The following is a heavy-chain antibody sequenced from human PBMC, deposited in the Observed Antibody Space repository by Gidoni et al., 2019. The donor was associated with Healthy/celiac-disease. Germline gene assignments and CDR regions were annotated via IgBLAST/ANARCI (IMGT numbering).Heavy chain of an antibody. CDR2: INHSGST. D-gene: IGHD4-17*01. V-gene: IGHV4-34*01. Sequence: QVQLQQWGAGLLKPSETLSLTCAVYGGSFSGYYWSWIRQPPGKGLEWIGEINHSGSTNYNPSLKSRVTISVDTSKNQFSLKLSSVTAADTAVYYCARGGNGEGDYYYYYYMDVWGKGTTVTVSS. CDR3: ARGGNGEGDYYYYYYMDV. CDR1: GGSFSGYY. J-gene: IGHJ6*03.